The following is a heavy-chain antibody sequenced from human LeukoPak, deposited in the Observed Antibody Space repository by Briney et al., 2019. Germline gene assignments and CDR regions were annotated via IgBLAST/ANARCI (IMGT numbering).Heavy chain of an antibody. Sequence: SGTLSLTCVFYGGFFSWYFWSWIRPPPWKGLAWMGEINHSGSTNYNPSLKSRVTISVDTSKNQFSLKLSSVTAADTAVYYCARTGGYSYGYEGGSRFYYMDVWGKGTTVIVSS. CDR3: ARTGGYSYGYEGGSRFYYMDV. CDR1: GGFFSWYF. CDR2: INHSGST. V-gene: IGHV4-34*01. D-gene: IGHD5-18*01. J-gene: IGHJ6*03.